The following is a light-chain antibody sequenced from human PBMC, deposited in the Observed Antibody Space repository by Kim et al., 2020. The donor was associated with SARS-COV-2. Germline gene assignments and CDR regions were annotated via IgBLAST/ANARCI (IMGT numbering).Light chain of an antibody. CDR1: QGVSSQ. J-gene: IGKJ4*01. CDR2: DAS. CDR3: LQRANWVT. Sequence: AVVPGDRATLACRARQGVSSQLAWYQRKPGQAPRLLSYDASDRATGIPARFSGSGSGTDFTLTISSLEPEDFAVYYCLQRANWVTFGGGTKVDIK. V-gene: IGKV3-11*01.